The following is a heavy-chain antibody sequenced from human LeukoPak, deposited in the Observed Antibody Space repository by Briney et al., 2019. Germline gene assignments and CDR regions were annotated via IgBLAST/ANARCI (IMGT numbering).Heavy chain of an antibody. Sequence: SETLSLTCTVSGGSISSSSYYWGWIRQPPWKGLEWIGSIYYSGSTYYNPSLKSRVTISVDTSKNQFSLKLSSVTAADTAVYYCARLGFDYYDSSGYYYVDYWGQGTLVTVSS. CDR3: ARLGFDYYDSSGYYYVDY. J-gene: IGHJ4*02. CDR1: GGSISSSSYY. V-gene: IGHV4-39*01. D-gene: IGHD3-22*01. CDR2: IYYSGST.